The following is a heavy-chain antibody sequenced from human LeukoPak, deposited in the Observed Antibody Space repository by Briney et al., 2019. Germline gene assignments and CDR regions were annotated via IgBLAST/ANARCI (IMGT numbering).Heavy chain of an antibody. V-gene: IGHV3-30*02. CDR1: GFTFSSYG. D-gene: IGHD4-23*01. CDR3: AKQFGGNPYYFDS. J-gene: IGHJ4*02. CDR2: IRYDGSNK. Sequence: GGSLRLSCAASGFTFSSYGMHWVRQAPGKGLEWVAFIRYDGSNKYYADSVKGRFTISRDNSKNTLYLQMNSLRGEDTAVYYCAKQFGGNPYYFDSWGQGALVTVSS.